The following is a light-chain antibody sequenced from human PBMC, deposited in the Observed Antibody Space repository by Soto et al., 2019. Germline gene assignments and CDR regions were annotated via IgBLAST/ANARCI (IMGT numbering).Light chain of an antibody. CDR1: QSINNY. CDR2: SKS. V-gene: IGKV1-39*01. Sequence: DIQMTQSPSSLSASVGDRVTITCRASQSINNYLNWYQQKAGKDPNLLIHSKSTLQTGAPSRFSGSVSGTDFALTVGSLRPEDFATYYCQNSYSSPFTFGPGTTVDIK. CDR3: QNSYSSPFT. J-gene: IGKJ3*01.